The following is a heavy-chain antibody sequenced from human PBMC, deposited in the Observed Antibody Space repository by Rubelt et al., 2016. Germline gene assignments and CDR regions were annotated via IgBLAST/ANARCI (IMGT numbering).Heavy chain of an antibody. J-gene: IGHJ4*02. CDR2: INYSGST. Sequence: QLQLQESGPGLVKPSETLSLTCSVSGGSIRSSFYYWGWIRQPPGKGLEWIGSINYSGSTYYNPSLKNRVTISVDTSKNQVFPNGTRVAVAGPAGDFRAGGSRLHGLGSPFDYWGQGTLVTVSS. CDR3: AGGSRLHGLGSPFDY. CDR1: GGSIRSSFYY. D-gene: IGHD3-10*01. V-gene: IGHV4-39*07.